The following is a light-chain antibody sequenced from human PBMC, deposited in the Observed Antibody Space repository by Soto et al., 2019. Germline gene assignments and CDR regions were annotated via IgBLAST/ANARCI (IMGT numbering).Light chain of an antibody. CDR1: HFNIGNNA. Sequence: QSVLTQPPSVSAAPGQRVTISCSGRHFNIGNNAVNWYLQMPGKPPKVVIYNNELLSSGVSDRFSGSKSGISASLAISGLQSEDEADYFCLAWDSSLNGYVFGTGTKVTVL. J-gene: IGLJ1*01. V-gene: IGLV1-36*01. CDR3: LAWDSSLNGYV. CDR2: NNE.